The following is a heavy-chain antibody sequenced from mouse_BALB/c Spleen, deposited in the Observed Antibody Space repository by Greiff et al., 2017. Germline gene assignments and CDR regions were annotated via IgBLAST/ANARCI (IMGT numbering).Heavy chain of an antibody. CDR2: IRNKANGYTT. CDR3: ARDRGEMDY. V-gene: IGHV7-3*02. Sequence: EVKLVESGGGLVQPGGSLRLSCATSGFTFTDYYMSWVRQPPGKALEWLGFIRNKANGYTTEYSASVKGRFTISRDNSQSILYLQMNTLRAEDSATYYCARDRGEMDYWGQGTSVTVSS. CDR1: GFTFTDYY. J-gene: IGHJ4*01.